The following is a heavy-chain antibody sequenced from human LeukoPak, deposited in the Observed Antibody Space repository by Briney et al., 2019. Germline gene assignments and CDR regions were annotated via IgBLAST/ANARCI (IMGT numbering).Heavy chain of an antibody. CDR1: GGSFSGYY. CDR3: ARAWEYSSSSVDY. J-gene: IGHJ4*02. CDR2: INHSGST. Sequence: SETLSLTCAVYGGSFSGYYWSWIRQPPGKGLEWIGEINHSGSTNYNPSLKSRVTISVDTSKNQFSLKLSSVTAADTAVYYCARAWEYSSSSVDYWGQGTLVTVSS. V-gene: IGHV4-34*01. D-gene: IGHD6-6*01.